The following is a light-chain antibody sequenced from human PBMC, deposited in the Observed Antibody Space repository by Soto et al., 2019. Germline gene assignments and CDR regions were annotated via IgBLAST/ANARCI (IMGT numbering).Light chain of an antibody. Sequence: DIQMTQSPSTLSASVVDRVTITCRASQSISNWLAWYQQKPGKAPKLLIYDASSLETGVPSRFSGSGSGTEFTLTISSLQPDDFATYYCQHYSTYSTFGQGTTGDIK. V-gene: IGKV1-5*01. CDR1: QSISNW. CDR2: DAS. CDR3: QHYSTYST. J-gene: IGKJ1*01.